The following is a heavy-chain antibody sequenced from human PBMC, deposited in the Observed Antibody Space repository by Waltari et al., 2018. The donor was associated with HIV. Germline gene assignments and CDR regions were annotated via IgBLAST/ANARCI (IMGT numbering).Heavy chain of an antibody. V-gene: IGHV1-2*05. D-gene: IGHD5-12*01. CDR3: ARVRGGGMDV. Sequence: QEHLVQSGAEVKKPGASVKVSCPASGNTFTGYYIHWVRQAPGQGLEWVGRINHNSGDTHYAQKFQGRVTMTRDTSISTDYMELHSLTSDDTGVYFCARVRGGGMDVWGQGTTVTVSS. J-gene: IGHJ6*02. CDR2: INHNSGDT. CDR1: GNTFTGYY.